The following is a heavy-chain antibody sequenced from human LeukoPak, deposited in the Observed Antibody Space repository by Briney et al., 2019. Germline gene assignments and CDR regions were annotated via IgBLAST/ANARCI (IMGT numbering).Heavy chain of an antibody. D-gene: IGHD2-2*01. J-gene: IGHJ6*02. CDR2: FDPEDGET. CDR1: GYTLTELS. Sequence: ASVKVSCKVSGYTLTELSMHWVRQAPGKGLEWMGGFDPEDGETIYAQKFQGRVTMTEDTSTDTAYMELSSLRSDDTAVYYCARDRYCSSTSCLLTYYYYYGMDVWGQGTTVTVSS. CDR3: ARDRYCSSTSCLLTYYYYYGMDV. V-gene: IGHV1-24*01.